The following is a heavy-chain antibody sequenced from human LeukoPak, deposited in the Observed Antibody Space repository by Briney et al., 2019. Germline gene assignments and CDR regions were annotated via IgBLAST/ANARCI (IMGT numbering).Heavy chain of an antibody. CDR1: GFTVSSYY. Sequence: PGGSLRLSCAASGFTVSSYYMSWVRQAPGKGLEWVSVIYSGGSTYYAASVKGRFSISRDNSKNTLYHQMNSLRAEDTAVYYCARVGGLVDWFDPWGQGTLVTVSS. V-gene: IGHV3-53*01. D-gene: IGHD6-19*01. J-gene: IGHJ5*02. CDR3: ARVGGLVDWFDP. CDR2: IYSGGST.